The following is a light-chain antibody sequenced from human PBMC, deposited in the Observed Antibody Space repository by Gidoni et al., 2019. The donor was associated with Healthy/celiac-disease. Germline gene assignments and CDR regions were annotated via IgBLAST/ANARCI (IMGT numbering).Light chain of an antibody. CDR1: QSVLYSSNNKNY. CDR2: WAS. Sequence: DILMTPSPYSLAVSLGERATINCKSSQSVLYSSNNKNYLAWYQQKPGQPPKLLIYWASTRESGVPDRFSGSGSGTDFTLTISSLQAEDVAVYYCQQYYSTPWTFGQXTKVEIK. CDR3: QQYYSTPWT. J-gene: IGKJ1*01. V-gene: IGKV4-1*01.